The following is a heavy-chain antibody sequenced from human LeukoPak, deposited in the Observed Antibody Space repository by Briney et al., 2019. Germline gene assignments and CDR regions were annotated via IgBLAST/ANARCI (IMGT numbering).Heavy chain of an antibody. D-gene: IGHD2-15*01. CDR2: INHSGST. CDR3: ARLARTPPRSGHIVVVVAATRAYYFDY. J-gene: IGHJ4*02. CDR1: GGSFSGYY. V-gene: IGHV4-34*01. Sequence: KPSETLSLTCAVYGGSFSGYYWSWIRQPPGKGLEWIGEINHSGSTNYNPSLKSRVTISVDTSKNQFSLKLSSVTAADTAVYYCARLARTPPRSGHIVVVVAATRAYYFDYWGQGTLVTVFS.